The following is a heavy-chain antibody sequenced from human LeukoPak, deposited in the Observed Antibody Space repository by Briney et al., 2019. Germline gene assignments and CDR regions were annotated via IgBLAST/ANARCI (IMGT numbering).Heavy chain of an antibody. V-gene: IGHV3-23*01. CDR2: ISGSGGST. Sequence: GGSLRLSCAASGFTSSSYAMSWVRQAPGKGLEWVSAISGSGGSTYYADSVKGRFTISRDNSKNTLYLQMNSLRAEDTAVYYCAKDPLIPLRYPTVTTYWGQGTLVTVSS. CDR3: AKDPLIPLRYPTVTTY. J-gene: IGHJ4*02. CDR1: GFTSSSYA. D-gene: IGHD4-17*01.